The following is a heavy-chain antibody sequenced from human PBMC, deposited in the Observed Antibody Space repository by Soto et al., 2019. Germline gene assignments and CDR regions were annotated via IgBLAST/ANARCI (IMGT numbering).Heavy chain of an antibody. D-gene: IGHD3-3*01. J-gene: IGHJ4*02. V-gene: IGHV1-46*03. CDR3: ARADFGVVIPSYYFDY. Sequence: QVQLVQSGAEVKKPGASVKVSCKASGYTFTSYYMHWVRQAPGQGLEWMGIINPSGGSTSYAQKFQGRVTITRDTSTSTVYMELSSLRSEDTAVYYCARADFGVVIPSYYFDYWGQGTLVTVSS. CDR1: GYTFTSYY. CDR2: INPSGGST.